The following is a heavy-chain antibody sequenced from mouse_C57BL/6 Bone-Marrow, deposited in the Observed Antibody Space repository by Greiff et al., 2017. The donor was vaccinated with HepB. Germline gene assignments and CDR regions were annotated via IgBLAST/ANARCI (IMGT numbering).Heavy chain of an antibody. J-gene: IGHJ1*03. V-gene: IGHV7-3*01. CDR1: GFTFTDYY. D-gene: IGHD1-1*01. CDR3: ASKLHWYFDV. CDR2: IRNKANGYTT. Sequence: EVKLMESGGGLVQPGGSLSLSCAASGFTFTDYYMSWVRQPPGKALEWLGFIRNKANGYTTEYSASVKGRFTISRDNSQSILYLQMNALRAEDSATYYCASKLHWYFDVWGTGTTVTVSS.